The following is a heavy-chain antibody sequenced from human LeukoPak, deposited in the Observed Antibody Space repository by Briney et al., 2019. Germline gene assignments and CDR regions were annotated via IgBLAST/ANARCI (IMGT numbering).Heavy chain of an antibody. J-gene: IGHJ4*02. V-gene: IGHV4-59*08. D-gene: IGHD5-12*01. CDR3: ARVVSGYDYNFDY. CDR1: GGSISSYY. Sequence: SETLSLTCTVSGGSISSYYWSWIRQPPGKGLEWIGYIYYSGSTNYNPSLKSRVTISVDTSKNQFSLKLSSVTAANTAVYYCARVVSGYDYNFDYWGQGTLVTVSS. CDR2: IYYSGST.